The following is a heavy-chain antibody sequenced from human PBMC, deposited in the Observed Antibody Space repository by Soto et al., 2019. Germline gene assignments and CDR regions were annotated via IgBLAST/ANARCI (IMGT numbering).Heavy chain of an antibody. Sequence: GGSLRLSCAASGFTFSSYWMSWVRQAPGKGLEWVANIKQDGSEKYYVDSVKGRFTISRDNAKNSLYLQMNSLRAEDTAVYYCASTWIQLWAPFDYWGQGTLVTVSS. D-gene: IGHD5-18*01. CDR3: ASTWIQLWAPFDY. V-gene: IGHV3-7*01. CDR2: IKQDGSEK. J-gene: IGHJ4*02. CDR1: GFTFSSYW.